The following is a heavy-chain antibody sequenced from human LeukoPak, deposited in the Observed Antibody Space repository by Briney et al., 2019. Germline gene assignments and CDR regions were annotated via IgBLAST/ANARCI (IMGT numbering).Heavy chain of an antibody. J-gene: IGHJ4*02. D-gene: IGHD2-2*01. CDR2: IWYDGSNK. V-gene: IGHV3-33*01. CDR3: ARDPCHGALDY. Sequence: GGSLRLSCAASGFTFSSYGMHWVRQAPGKGLEWVAVIWYDGSNKYYADSVKGRFTISRDNSKNTLYLQMNSLRAEDTAVYYCARDPCHGALDYWGQGALVTVSS. CDR1: GFTFSSYG.